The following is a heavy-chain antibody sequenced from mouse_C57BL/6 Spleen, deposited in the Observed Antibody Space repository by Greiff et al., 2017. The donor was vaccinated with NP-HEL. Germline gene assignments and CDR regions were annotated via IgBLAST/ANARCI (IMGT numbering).Heavy chain of an antibody. CDR3: ARGTLYSNYAMDY. D-gene: IGHD2-5*01. CDR1: GYTFTSYW. V-gene: IGHV1-59*01. Sequence: QVQLQQPGAELVRPGTSVKLSCKASGYTFTSYWMHWVKQRPGQGLEWIGVIDPSDSYTNYNQKFKGKATLTVDTSSSTAYMQLSSLTSEDSAVYYGARGTLYSNYAMDYWGQGTSVTVSS. J-gene: IGHJ4*01. CDR2: IDPSDSYT.